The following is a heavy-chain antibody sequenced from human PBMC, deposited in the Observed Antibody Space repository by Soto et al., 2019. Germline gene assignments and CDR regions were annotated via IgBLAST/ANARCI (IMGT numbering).Heavy chain of an antibody. V-gene: IGHV3-23*01. J-gene: IGHJ4*02. CDR3: AKEGCSSTSCYPFDY. Sequence: EVQLLESGGGLVQPGGSLRLSCAASGFTFSSYATSWVRQAPGKGLEWVSAISGSGGSTYYADSVKGRFTIXXXNSKXXXXXXXXXXXXXXXXXYYCAKEGCSSTSCYPFDYWGQGTLVTVSS. D-gene: IGHD2-2*01. CDR1: GFTFSSYA. CDR2: ISGSGGST.